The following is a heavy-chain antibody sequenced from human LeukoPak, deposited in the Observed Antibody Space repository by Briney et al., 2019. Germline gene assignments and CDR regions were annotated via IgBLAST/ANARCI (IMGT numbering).Heavy chain of an antibody. CDR2: ISSSSSYI. CDR3: AKNYDSSGYYQDY. J-gene: IGHJ4*02. Sequence: GGSLRLSCAASGFTVSSNYMSWVRQAPGKGLEWVSSISSSSSYIYYADSVKGRFTISRDNSKNTLYLQMNSLRAEDTAVYYCAKNYDSSGYYQDYWGQGTLVTVSS. D-gene: IGHD3-22*01. V-gene: IGHV3-21*04. CDR1: GFTVSSNY.